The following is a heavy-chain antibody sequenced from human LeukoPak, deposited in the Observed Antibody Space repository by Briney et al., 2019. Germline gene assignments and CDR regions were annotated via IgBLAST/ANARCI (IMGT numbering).Heavy chain of an antibody. D-gene: IGHD3-22*01. CDR2: IYTSGST. Sequence: PSETLTLTCTVSGGSISSGSYYWSWIRQPAGKGLEWIGRIYTSGSTNYNPSLKSRVTISVDTPKNQFSLKLSSVTAADTAVYYCARHWDNNYYDSSGYDYWGQGTLVTVSS. J-gene: IGHJ4*02. CDR3: ARHWDNNYYDSSGYDY. V-gene: IGHV4-61*02. CDR1: GGSISSGSYY.